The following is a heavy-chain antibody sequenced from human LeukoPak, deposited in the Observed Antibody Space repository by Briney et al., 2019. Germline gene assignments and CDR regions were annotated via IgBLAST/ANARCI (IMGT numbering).Heavy chain of an antibody. D-gene: IGHD6-13*01. CDR3: ARDLGLVAAAGDAFDI. CDR1: GYTFTSYY. V-gene: IGHV1-46*01. J-gene: IGHJ3*02. Sequence: ASVKVSCKASGYTFTSYYMHWVRQAPGQGLEWMGIINPSGGNTSYAQKFQGRVTMTRDTSTSTVYMELSSLRSEDTAVYYCARDLGLVAAAGDAFDIWGQGTMVTVSS. CDR2: INPSGGNT.